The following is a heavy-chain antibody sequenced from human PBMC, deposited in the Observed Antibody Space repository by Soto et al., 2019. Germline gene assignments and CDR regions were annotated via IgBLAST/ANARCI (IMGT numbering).Heavy chain of an antibody. V-gene: IGHV4-34*01. CDR1: GGSSSGWY. Sequence: SETLSLTCAVYGGSSSGWYWTWIRQSPVKGLEWIGEISSGSTNYNPSLKSRVTISADMSKNQFSLKLTSVTAADTAIYYCARGPYSRGVGATNPSNWGQGTQVTVSS. CDR2: ISSGST. CDR3: ARGPYSRGVGATNPSN. D-gene: IGHD1-26*01. J-gene: IGHJ4*02.